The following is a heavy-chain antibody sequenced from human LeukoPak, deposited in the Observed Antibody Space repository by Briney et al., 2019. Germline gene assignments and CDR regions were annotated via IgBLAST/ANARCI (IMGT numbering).Heavy chain of an antibody. CDR2: IKQDGSGK. D-gene: IGHD6-13*01. CDR3: ARDPDASSWLNWFDP. Sequence: PGGSLRLSCAASGFTLSTHCMSWVRQAPGKGLEWVASIKQDGSGKYYVGSVKGRFTIFRDNAQNSLYLQMNSPRADDTAVYYCARDPDASSWLNWFDPWGQGTLVTVSS. J-gene: IGHJ5*02. CDR1: GFTLSTHC. V-gene: IGHV3-7*01.